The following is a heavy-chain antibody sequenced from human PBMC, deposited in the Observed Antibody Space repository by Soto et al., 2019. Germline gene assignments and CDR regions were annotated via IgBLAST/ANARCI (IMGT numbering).Heavy chain of an antibody. Sequence: SETLSLTCTVSDGSISSSSYYWGWIRQPPGKGLEWIGSIYYSGSTYYNPSLKSRVTISVDTSKNQFSLKLSSVTAADTAVYYCARRKRITIFGVVIPSGYYFEYWGQGTLVTVSS. V-gene: IGHV4-39*01. CDR3: ARRKRITIFGVVIPSGYYFEY. J-gene: IGHJ4*02. CDR2: IYYSGST. D-gene: IGHD3-3*01. CDR1: DGSISSSSYY.